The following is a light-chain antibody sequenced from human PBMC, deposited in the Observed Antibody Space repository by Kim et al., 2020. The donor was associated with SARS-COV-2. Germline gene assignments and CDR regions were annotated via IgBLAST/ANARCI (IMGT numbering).Light chain of an antibody. J-gene: IGKJ4*01. CDR2: DAS. Sequence: SLSPGERATLPCRASQSVSSYLAWYQQNPGQAPRLLDYDASNRATGIPARFSGSGSGTDFTLTISSLEPEDFAVYYCQQRRNWPTFGGGTKVDIK. CDR1: QSVSSY. V-gene: IGKV3-11*01. CDR3: QQRRNWPT.